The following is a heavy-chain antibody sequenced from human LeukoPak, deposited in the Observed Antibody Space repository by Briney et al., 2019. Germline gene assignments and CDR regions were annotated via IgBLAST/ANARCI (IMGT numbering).Heavy chain of an antibody. CDR2: IYYSGST. Sequence: SETLSLTCTVSGGSISSYYWSWIRQSPGKGLEWIGFIYYSGSTNYNPSLKSRVTISLDTSKNQFALKLSSVTAADTAVYYCARDRGGSDWNLHFDYWGQGTLVTVSS. D-gene: IGHD1-1*01. CDR1: GGSISSYY. CDR3: ARDRGGSDWNLHFDY. V-gene: IGHV4-59*12. J-gene: IGHJ4*02.